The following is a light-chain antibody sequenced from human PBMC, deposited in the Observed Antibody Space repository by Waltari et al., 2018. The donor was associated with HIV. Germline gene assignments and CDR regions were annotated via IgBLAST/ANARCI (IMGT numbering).Light chain of an antibody. CDR1: HSVFYTPNAKNY. CDR2: WAS. V-gene: IGKV4-1*01. Sequence: DVVMTQSPDALAVSLGERATINCKSTHSVFYTPNAKNYIAWYQQRPGQAPKLLIYWASAREFGVSARSSCRGAGTTFTLTITSLQAEDVAVYSCQQYYSPPPTFGQGTKVEIK. J-gene: IGKJ1*01. CDR3: QQYYSPPPT.